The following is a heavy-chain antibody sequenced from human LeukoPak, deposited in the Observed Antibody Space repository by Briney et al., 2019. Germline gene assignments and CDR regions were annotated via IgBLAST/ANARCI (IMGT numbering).Heavy chain of an antibody. D-gene: IGHD3-22*01. CDR2: ISGSGGST. J-gene: IGHJ5*02. Sequence: GGSLRLSCAASGFTFSSYAMSWVRQAPGKGLEWVSAISGSGGSTYYADSVKGRFTISRDNSKNTLYLQMNSLRAEDTAVYYCAKSRGYYYDSSNYPNWFDPWGQGTLVTVSS. V-gene: IGHV3-23*01. CDR1: GFTFSSYA. CDR3: AKSRGYYYDSSNYPNWFDP.